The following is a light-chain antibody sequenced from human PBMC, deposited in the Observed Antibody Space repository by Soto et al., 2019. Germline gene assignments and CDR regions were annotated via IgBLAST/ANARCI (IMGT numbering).Light chain of an antibody. V-gene: IGLV2-14*01. Sequence: QSALTQPASVSGSPGQSITLSCTGTSSDVGGYNYVSWYQQHPGKAPKLMLYDVSNRPSGVSNRFSGSKSGNTASLTISGLQAEDAADYYCSSYTSSSTVVFGGGTKLTVL. CDR3: SSYTSSSTVV. J-gene: IGLJ2*01. CDR2: DVS. CDR1: SSDVGGYNY.